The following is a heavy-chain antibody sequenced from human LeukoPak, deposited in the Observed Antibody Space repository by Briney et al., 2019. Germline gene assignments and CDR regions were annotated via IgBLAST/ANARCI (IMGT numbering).Heavy chain of an antibody. J-gene: IGHJ4*02. V-gene: IGHV3-23*01. CDR2: FSGSGGST. CDR3: AKDLDTAMFLDYFDY. D-gene: IGHD5-18*01. Sequence: PGGSLRLSCAASGFTFSSYAMSWVRQAPGKGLEWVSAFSGSGGSTYYADSVKGRFTISRDNSKNTLYLQMNSLRAEDTAIYYCAKDLDTAMFLDYFDYWGQGALVTVSS. CDR1: GFTFSSYA.